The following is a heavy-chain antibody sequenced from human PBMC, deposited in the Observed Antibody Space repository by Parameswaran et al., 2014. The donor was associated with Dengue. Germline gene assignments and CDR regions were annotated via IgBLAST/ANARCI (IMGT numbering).Heavy chain of an antibody. D-gene: IGHD6-6*01. J-gene: IGHJ5*02. V-gene: IGHV4-34*01. Sequence: RWIRQPPGKGLEWIGEINHSGSTNYNPSLKSRVTISVDTSKNQFSLKLSSVTAADTAVYYCARVLRQLVGCAWFDPWGQGTLVTVSS. CDR3: ARVLRQLVGCAWFDP. CDR2: INHSGST.